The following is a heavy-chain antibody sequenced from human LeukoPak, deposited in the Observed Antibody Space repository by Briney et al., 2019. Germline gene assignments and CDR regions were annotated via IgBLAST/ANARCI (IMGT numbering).Heavy chain of an antibody. D-gene: IGHD3-10*01. CDR2: IYSGGST. V-gene: IGHV3-66*01. J-gene: IGHJ3*02. Sequence: GGSLRLSCAASGFTVSSNYMSWVRQAPGKGLEWVSVIYSGGSTYYADSVKGRFTISRDNSKNTLYLQMNSLRAEDTAVYYCARDFHPGSQTPDDIDAFDIWGQGTMVTVSS. CDR1: GFTVSSNY. CDR3: ARDFHPGSQTPDDIDAFDI.